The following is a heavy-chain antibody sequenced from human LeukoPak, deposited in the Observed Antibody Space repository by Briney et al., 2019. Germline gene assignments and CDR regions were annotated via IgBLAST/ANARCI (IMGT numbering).Heavy chain of an antibody. CDR2: ISSDGSNE. CDR1: GFTFSNYD. J-gene: IGHJ4*02. V-gene: IGHV3-30-3*01. Sequence: QPGGSLRLSCAASGFTFSNYDMHWVRQAPGKGLEWVAFISSDGSNEYYGDSVKGRFTIYRDNLILYLQMNRLRTEDTAVYFCARESFGLDYWGQGTLVTVSS. D-gene: IGHD3-16*01. CDR3: ARESFGLDY.